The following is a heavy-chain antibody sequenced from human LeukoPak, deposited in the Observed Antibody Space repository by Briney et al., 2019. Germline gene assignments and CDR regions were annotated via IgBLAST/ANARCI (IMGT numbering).Heavy chain of an antibody. CDR3: ARVHYDFWSGYYTGGWARARDYYYYYGMDV. CDR2: IIPIFGTA. D-gene: IGHD3-3*01. Sequence: SVKVSCKASGYTFTSYGISWVRQAPGQGLEWMGGIIPIFGTANYAQKFQGRVTITRDTSASTAYMELSSLRSEDTAVYYCARVHYDFWSGYYTGGWARARDYYYYYGMDVWGQGTTVTVSS. J-gene: IGHJ6*02. V-gene: IGHV1-69*05. CDR1: GYTFTSYG.